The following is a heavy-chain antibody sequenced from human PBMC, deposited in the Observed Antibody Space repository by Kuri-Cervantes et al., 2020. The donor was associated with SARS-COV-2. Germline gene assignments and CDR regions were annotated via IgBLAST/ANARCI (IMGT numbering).Heavy chain of an antibody. CDR3: ARNDFWSGYYFDY. D-gene: IGHD3-3*01. J-gene: IGHJ4*02. CDR2: ISSSGSTI. CDR1: GFTFSSYA. V-gene: IGHV3-48*04. Sequence: GGSLRLSCAASGFTFSSYAMHWIRQAPGKGLEWVSYISSSGSTIYYADSVKGRFTISRDNAKNSLYLQMNSLRAEDTAVYYCARNDFWSGYYFDYWGQGTLVTVSS.